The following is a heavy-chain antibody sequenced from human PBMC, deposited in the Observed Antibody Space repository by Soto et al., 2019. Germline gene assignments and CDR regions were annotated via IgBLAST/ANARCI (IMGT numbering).Heavy chain of an antibody. V-gene: IGHV3-33*01. J-gene: IGHJ3*02. D-gene: IGHD6-6*01. CDR2: IWYDGSNK. CDR3: AIDPIIAARPGAFDI. CDR1: GFTFSSYG. Sequence: QVQLVESGGGVVQPGRSLRLSCAASGFTFSSYGMHWVRQAPGKGLEWVAVIWYDGSNKYYADSVKGRFTISRDNSKNTLYLQMNSLRAEDTAVYYCAIDPIIAARPGAFDIWGQGTMVTVSS.